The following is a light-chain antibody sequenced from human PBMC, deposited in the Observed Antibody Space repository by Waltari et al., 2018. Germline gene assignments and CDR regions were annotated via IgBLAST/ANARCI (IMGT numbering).Light chain of an antibody. CDR1: GSNIGAGYD. CDR2: GST. CDR3: QSYDTSLRVV. J-gene: IGLJ3*02. Sequence: QSLLTQPPSVSGAPGQRVTISCTGSGSNIGAGYDVHWYPQLPRAAPKLLIYGSTRRPLGVPDRFFGATSGTSASLAITGLQAEDEADYYCQSYDTSLRVVFGGGTKLTVL. V-gene: IGLV1-40*01.